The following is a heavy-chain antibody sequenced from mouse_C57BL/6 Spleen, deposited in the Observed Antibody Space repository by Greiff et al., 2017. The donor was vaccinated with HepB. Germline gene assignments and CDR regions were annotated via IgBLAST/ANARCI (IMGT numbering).Heavy chain of an antibody. J-gene: IGHJ2*01. D-gene: IGHD1-1*01. CDR2: IDPSDSYT. V-gene: IGHV1-69*01. Sequence: QVQLQQPGAELVMPGASVKLSCKASGYTFTSYWMHWVKQRPGQGLEWIGEIDPSDSYTNYNQKFKGKSTLNVDKSSSTAYMQLSSLTSEDSAVYYCARTYYYGPYYFDYWGQGTTLTVSS. CDR1: GYTFTSYW. CDR3: ARTYYYGPYYFDY.